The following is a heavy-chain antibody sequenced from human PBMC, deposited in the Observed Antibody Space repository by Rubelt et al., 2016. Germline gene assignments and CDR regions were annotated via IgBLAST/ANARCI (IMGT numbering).Heavy chain of an antibody. D-gene: IGHD6-13*01. CDR3: ASLLGSSSWALSDD. CDR1: GGSIASSNW. CDR2: IYHSGIT. Sequence: QVQLQESGPGLVKPLGTLSLTCAVSGGSIASSNWWSWFRQPPGKGLGWIGEIYHSGITNYNTSLKSRFTLSVDKSKNQFSLNRKSVTAADTAGYYCASLLGSSSWALSDDWGQGILVTVSS. J-gene: IGHJ4*02. V-gene: IGHV4-4*02.